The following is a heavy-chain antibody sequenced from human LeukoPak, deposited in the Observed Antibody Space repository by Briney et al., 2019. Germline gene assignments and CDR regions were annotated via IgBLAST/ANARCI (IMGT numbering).Heavy chain of an antibody. CDR3: ARGHGDYGLDV. D-gene: IGHD4-17*01. J-gene: IGHJ6*02. Sequence: GGSLRLSCAASGFTFSSYAISWVRQAPGKGLEWVSGISGSGGSTYYADSVKGRFTISRDNSKNTLYLQMNSLRAEDTAVYYCARGHGDYGLDVWGQGTTVTVSS. CDR1: GFTFSSYA. CDR2: ISGSGGST. V-gene: IGHV3-23*01.